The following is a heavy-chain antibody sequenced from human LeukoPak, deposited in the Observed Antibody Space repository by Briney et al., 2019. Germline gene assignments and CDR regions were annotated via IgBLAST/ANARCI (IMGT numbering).Heavy chain of an antibody. CDR3: ARAPTYNWNEKDYFDY. CDR1: GFTFSSYA. J-gene: IGHJ4*02. D-gene: IGHD1-1*01. V-gene: IGHV3-30*04. CDR2: ISYDGSNK. Sequence: PGRSLRLSCAASGFTFSSYAVHWVRQAPGKGLEWVAVISYDGSNKYYADSVKGRFTISRDNSKNTLYLQMNSLRAEDTAVYYCARAPTYNWNEKDYFDYWGQGTLVTVSS.